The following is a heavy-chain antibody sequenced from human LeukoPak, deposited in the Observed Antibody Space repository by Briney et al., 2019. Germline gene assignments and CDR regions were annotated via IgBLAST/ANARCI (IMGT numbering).Heavy chain of an antibody. V-gene: IGHV4-61*02. CDR2: IYTSGST. J-gene: IGHJ3*02. CDR1: GGSISSGSYY. CDR3: SGIQLWADDAFDI. D-gene: IGHD5-18*01. Sequence: PSETLSLTCTVSGGSISSGSYYWSCIRQPAGKGLEWIGRIYTSGSTNYNPSLKSRVTISVDTSKNQFSLKLSSVTAADTAVYYCSGIQLWADDAFDIWGQGTMVTVSS.